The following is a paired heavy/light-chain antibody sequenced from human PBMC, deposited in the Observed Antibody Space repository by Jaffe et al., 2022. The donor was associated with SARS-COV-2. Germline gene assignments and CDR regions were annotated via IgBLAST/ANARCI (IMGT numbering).Heavy chain of an antibody. CDR1: GFTFSSYA. Sequence: EVQLLESGGGLVQPGGSLRLSCAASGFTFSSYAMSWVRQAPGKGLEWVSAISGSGGSTYYADSVKGRFTISRDNSKNTLYLQMNSLRAEDTAVYYCAKDPKPIRQWLVQYYYGMDVWGQGTTVTVSS. D-gene: IGHD6-19*01. J-gene: IGHJ6*02. CDR3: AKDPKPIRQWLVQYYYGMDV. CDR2: ISGSGGST. V-gene: IGHV3-23*01.
Light chain of an antibody. J-gene: IGLJ2*01. CDR2: DTS. CDR1: TGAVTSGHY. CDR3: LLSYSGARSV. V-gene: IGLV7-46*01. Sequence: QAVVTQEPSLTVSPGGTVTLTCGSSTGAVTSGHYPYWFQQKPGQAPRTLIYDTSNKHSWTPARFSGSLLGGKAALTLSGAQPEDEAEYYCLLSYSGARSVFGGGTKLTVL.